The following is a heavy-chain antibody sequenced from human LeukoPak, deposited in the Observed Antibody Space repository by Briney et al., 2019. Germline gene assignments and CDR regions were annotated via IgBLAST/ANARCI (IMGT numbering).Heavy chain of an antibody. CDR2: IRYDGSSK. V-gene: IGHV3-30*02. Sequence: GGSLRLSCAASGFTVSSNYMSWVRQAPGKGLEWVAFIRYDGSSKYYADSVKGRFTISRDNSKNTLYLQMNTLRAEDTAVYYCAKDLTLGADGTYFDYWGQGILVTVSS. J-gene: IGHJ4*02. CDR3: AKDLTLGADGTYFDY. CDR1: GFTVSSNY. D-gene: IGHD6-13*01.